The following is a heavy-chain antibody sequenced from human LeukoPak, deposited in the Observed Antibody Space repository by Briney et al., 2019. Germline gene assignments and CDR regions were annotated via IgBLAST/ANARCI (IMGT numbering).Heavy chain of an antibody. CDR3: AREGMATITRDAFDI. CDR2: ISAYNGNT. CDR1: GYTFTSCG. D-gene: IGHD5-24*01. Sequence: ASVTVSCKASGYTFTSCGISWVRQAPGQRLEWMGWISAYNGNTNYAQKFQGRVTMTTDTSTSTAYMELRSLRSDDTAVYYCAREGMATITRDAFDIWGQGTMVTVSS. V-gene: IGHV1-18*01. J-gene: IGHJ3*02.